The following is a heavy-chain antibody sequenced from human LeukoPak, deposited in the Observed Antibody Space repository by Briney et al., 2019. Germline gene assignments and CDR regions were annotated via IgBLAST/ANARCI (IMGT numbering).Heavy chain of an antibody. CDR1: GFSFTSYW. V-gene: IGHV5-51*01. D-gene: IGHD2-2*01. CDR3: ARLREDCSSTSCYRSPGTTADY. CDR2: IYPGDSDT. Sequence: GESLKISCKGSGFSFTSYWIGWVRQMPGKGLEWMGIIYPGDSDTRYSPSFQGQVTISADKSISTAYLQWSSLKASDTAMYYCARLREDCSSTSCYRSPGTTADYWGQGTLVTVSS. J-gene: IGHJ4*02.